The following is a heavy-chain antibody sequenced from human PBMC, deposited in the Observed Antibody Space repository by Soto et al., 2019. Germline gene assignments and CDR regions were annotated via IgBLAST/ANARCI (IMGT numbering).Heavy chain of an antibody. D-gene: IGHD2-15*01. V-gene: IGHV3-48*02. CDR3: AREGWPLLQTGMDV. J-gene: IGHJ6*02. CDR2: ISSSNRTI. Sequence: GGSLRLSCAASGFTFRSYSMNWVRQAPGKGLEWVSYISSSNRTINYADSVKGRFIISRDNAKNSLYLQMHSLRDEDTAVYYCAREGWPLLQTGMDVWGQGTTVTV. CDR1: GFTFRSYS.